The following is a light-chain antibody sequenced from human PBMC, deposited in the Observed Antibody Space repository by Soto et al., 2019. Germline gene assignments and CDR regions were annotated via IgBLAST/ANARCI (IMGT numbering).Light chain of an antibody. CDR2: EVN. Sequence: QSVLTQPASVSGSPGQSITISCTRTSSVVGSFTFVSWYQHHPGKAPKVIIYEVNKRPSGVSDRFSGSKSGNTASLTISGLQAEDEADYYCCSDAGRSTYVFGTGTKVTVL. CDR3: CSDAGRSTYV. V-gene: IGLV2-23*02. CDR1: SSVVGSFTF. J-gene: IGLJ1*01.